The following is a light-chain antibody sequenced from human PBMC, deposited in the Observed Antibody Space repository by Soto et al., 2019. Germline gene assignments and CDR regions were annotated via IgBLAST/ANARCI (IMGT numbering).Light chain of an antibody. CDR1: RSVRSN. J-gene: IGKJ1*01. V-gene: IGKV3-15*01. Sequence: EIVMTQSPATLSLSPGERFTLSFKSSRSVRSNLAWYQQKPGQAPRLLISGASTRATGITDRFSGSGSGTEFTLTINSLQSEDFAVYYCQQYNYWPGTFGQGTKVDI. CDR2: GAS. CDR3: QQYNYWPGT.